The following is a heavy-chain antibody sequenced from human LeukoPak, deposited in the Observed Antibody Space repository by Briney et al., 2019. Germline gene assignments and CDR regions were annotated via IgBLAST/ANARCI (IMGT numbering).Heavy chain of an antibody. D-gene: IGHD4-17*01. CDR1: AGTFSSYA. V-gene: IGHV1-69*06. Sequence: SVNVSCKASAGTFSSYAISWVRQAPGQGLEWMGGIIPIFGTANYAQKFQGRVTITADKSTSTAYMELSSLRSEDTAVYYCASYYGDYGSGMDVWGKGTTVTVSS. J-gene: IGHJ6*04. CDR2: IIPIFGTA. CDR3: ASYYGDYGSGMDV.